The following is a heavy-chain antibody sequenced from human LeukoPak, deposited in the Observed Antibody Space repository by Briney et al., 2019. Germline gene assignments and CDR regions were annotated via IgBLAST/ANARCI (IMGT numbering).Heavy chain of an antibody. CDR1: GGTFSSYA. J-gene: IGHJ4*02. CDR3: AREGGVRGVPFDY. V-gene: IGHV1-69*13. D-gene: IGHD3-10*01. Sequence: SVKVSCKASGGTFSSYAISWVRQAPGQGLEWMGGIIPIFGTANYAQKFQGRVTITADESTSTAYMELSSLRSEDTAVYHCAREGGVRGVPFDYWGQGTLVTVSS. CDR2: IIPIFGTA.